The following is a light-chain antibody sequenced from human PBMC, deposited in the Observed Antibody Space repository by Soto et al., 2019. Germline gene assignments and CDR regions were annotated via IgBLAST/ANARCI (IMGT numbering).Light chain of an antibody. V-gene: IGKV3-15*01. CDR3: QQSNNSPLT. J-gene: IGKJ1*01. CDR1: QSVSGN. Sequence: EIVMTQSPVTLSVSPGERATLSCRASQSVSGNLAWYQQKPGQAPRLLIYAASSRATGIPARFSGSGSGTEFTLTISSLQSEDFGVYYCQQSNNSPLTFGQGTKVEIK. CDR2: AAS.